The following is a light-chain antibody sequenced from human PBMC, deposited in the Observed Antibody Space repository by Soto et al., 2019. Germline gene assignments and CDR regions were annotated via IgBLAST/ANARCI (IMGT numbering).Light chain of an antibody. CDR1: QSVSSSY. J-gene: IGKJ1*01. Sequence: EIGLKNSPGTLSLSTGERATLSCRASQSVSSSYLAWYQQKPGQAPRLLIYGASSRATGIPDRFSGSGSGTDFTLTISRLEPEDFAVYYCQQYGSPWTFGQGTKVDIK. V-gene: IGKV3-20*01. CDR2: GAS. CDR3: QQYGSPWT.